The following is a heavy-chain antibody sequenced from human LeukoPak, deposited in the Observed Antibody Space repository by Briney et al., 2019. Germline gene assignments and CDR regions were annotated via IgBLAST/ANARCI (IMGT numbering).Heavy chain of an antibody. Sequence: GGPLRLSCAASGFAFSNYWMQWVRQAPGKGLVWVSHINSDGTSTTYADPVKGRFTISRDNAKNTLYLQMNSLRAEDTAVYYCARDPYSSGWYGWGYFQHWGQGTLVTVSS. J-gene: IGHJ1*01. D-gene: IGHD6-19*01. CDR3: ARDPYSSGWYGWGYFQH. V-gene: IGHV3-74*03. CDR2: INSDGTST. CDR1: GFAFSNYW.